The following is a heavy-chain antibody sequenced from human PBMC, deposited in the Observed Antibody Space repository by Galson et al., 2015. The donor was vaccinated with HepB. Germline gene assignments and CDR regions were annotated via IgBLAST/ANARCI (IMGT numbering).Heavy chain of an antibody. CDR2: IGPSDSYT. D-gene: IGHD5-12*01. CDR3: ARQGAVDIVAPYGMDV. CDR1: GYSFTSYW. V-gene: IGHV5-10-1*01. Sequence: QSGAEVKKPGESLRISCKGSGYSFTSYWISWVRQMPGKGLEWMGRIGPSDSYTNYSPSFQGHVTISADKSISTAYLQWSSLKASDTAMYYCARQGAVDIVAPYGMDVWGQGTTVTVSS. J-gene: IGHJ6*02.